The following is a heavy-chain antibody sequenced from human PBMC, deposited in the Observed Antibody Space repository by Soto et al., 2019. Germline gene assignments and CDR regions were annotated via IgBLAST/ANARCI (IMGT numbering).Heavy chain of an antibody. Sequence: VKVSCKASGYTFTSYAMHWVRQAPGQRLEWMGWINAGNGNTKYSQKFQGRVTITRDTSASTAYMELSSLRSEDTAVYYCARALSRLFDAFDIWGQGTMVTVSS. CDR3: ARALSRLFDAFDI. J-gene: IGHJ3*02. CDR2: INAGNGNT. CDR1: GYTFTSYA. V-gene: IGHV1-3*01. D-gene: IGHD1-1*01.